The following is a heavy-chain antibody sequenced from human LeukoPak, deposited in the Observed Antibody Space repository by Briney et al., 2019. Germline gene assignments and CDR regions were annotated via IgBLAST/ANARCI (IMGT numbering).Heavy chain of an antibody. D-gene: IGHD3-10*01. CDR2: IDHSGST. CDR1: GFTFSSYV. Sequence: PGGSLRLSCAASGFTFSSYVMSWVRQAPGKGLEWIGEIDHSGSTNYNPSLKSRVTISVDTSKNQFSLKLSSVTAADTAVYYCARGRFRSSITMVRGARYYFDYWGQGTLVTVSS. CDR3: ARGRFRSSITMVRGARYYFDY. J-gene: IGHJ4*02. V-gene: IGHV4-34*01.